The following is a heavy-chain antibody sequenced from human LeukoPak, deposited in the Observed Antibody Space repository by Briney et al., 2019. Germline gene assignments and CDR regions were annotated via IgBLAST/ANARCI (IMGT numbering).Heavy chain of an antibody. CDR1: GYTFTSYG. V-gene: IGHV1-2*04. D-gene: IGHD6-13*01. Sequence: ASVKVSCKASGYTFTSYGISWVRQAPGQGLEWMGWINPNSGGTNYAQKFQGWVTMTRDTSISTAYMELSRLRSDDTAMYYCARGDQQLVPSGWFDPWGQGTLVTVSS. J-gene: IGHJ5*02. CDR2: INPNSGGT. CDR3: ARGDQQLVPSGWFDP.